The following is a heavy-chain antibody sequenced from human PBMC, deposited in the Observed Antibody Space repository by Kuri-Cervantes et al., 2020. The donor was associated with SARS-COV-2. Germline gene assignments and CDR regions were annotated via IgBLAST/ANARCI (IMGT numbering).Heavy chain of an antibody. V-gene: IGHV4-59*08. CDR1: GGSISSYY. D-gene: IGHD6-19*01. CDR2: IYYSGST. CDR3: ARHSRLVDFDY. Sequence: ESLKISCTVSGGSISSYYWSWIRQPPGKGLEWIGYIYYSGSTNYNPSLKSRVTISVDTSKNQFSLKLSSVTAADTAVYYCARHSRLVDFDYWGQGTLVTVSS. J-gene: IGHJ4*02.